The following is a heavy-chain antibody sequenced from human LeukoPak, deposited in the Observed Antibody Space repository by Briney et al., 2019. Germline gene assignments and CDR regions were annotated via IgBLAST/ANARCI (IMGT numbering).Heavy chain of an antibody. V-gene: IGHV4-34*01. D-gene: IGHD2-2*01. CDR3: ARGKGRYCSSTSCLNWFDP. CDR1: GGSFSGYY. CDR2: INHSGST. J-gene: IGHJ5*02. Sequence: SETLSLTCAVYGGSFSGYYWSWIRQPPGKGLEWIGEINHSGSTNYNPSLKSRVTISVDTSKNQFTLKLSSVTAADTAVYYCARGKGRYCSSTSCLNWFDPWGQGTLVTVSS.